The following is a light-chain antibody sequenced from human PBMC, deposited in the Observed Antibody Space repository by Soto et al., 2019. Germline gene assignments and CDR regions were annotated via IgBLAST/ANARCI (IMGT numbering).Light chain of an antibody. J-gene: IGLJ1*01. V-gene: IGLV2-11*01. CDR1: SSDVGRYNY. CDR3: CSFAGSYTFV. Sequence: QSALTQRRSVSGSPGQSVTISCTGASSDVGRYNYVSWYQQHPGKAPKLMIYDVSKRPSGVPDRFSGSKSGNTASLTISGLQAEDEADYYCCSFAGSYTFVFGTGTKLTVL. CDR2: DVS.